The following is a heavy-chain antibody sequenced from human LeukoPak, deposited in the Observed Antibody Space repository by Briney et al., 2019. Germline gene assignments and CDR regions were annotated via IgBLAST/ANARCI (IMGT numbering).Heavy chain of an antibody. CDR2: IKQKGTEI. V-gene: IGHV3-7*05. CDR3: TRGEYSNGGDLYYYYYGMDV. Sequence: PGGSLRLSCAASGFTFSNYWMNWVRQAPGKGLEWVANIKQKGTEIHYVDSVKGRFTISRDNAKNSLFLQMNSLRAEDTAVYYCTRGEYSNGGDLYYYYYGMDVWGQGTTVTVSS. CDR1: GFTFSNYW. D-gene: IGHD6-19*01. J-gene: IGHJ6*02.